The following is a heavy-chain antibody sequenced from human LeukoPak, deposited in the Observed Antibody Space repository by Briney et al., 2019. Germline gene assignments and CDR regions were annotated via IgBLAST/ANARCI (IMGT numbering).Heavy chain of an antibody. CDR3: ARDYYYDSSGYYSVY. Sequence: SVKVSCKASGGTFSSYTISWVRQAPGQGLEWMGRIIPILGIANYAQKFQGGVTITADKSTSTAYTELSSLRSEDTAVYYCARDYYYDSSGYYSVYWGQGTLVTVSS. J-gene: IGHJ4*02. CDR1: GGTFSSYT. D-gene: IGHD3-22*01. CDR2: IIPILGIA. V-gene: IGHV1-69*04.